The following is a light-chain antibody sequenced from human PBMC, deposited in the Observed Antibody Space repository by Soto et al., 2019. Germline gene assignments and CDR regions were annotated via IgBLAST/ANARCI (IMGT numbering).Light chain of an antibody. CDR2: EVS. CDR3: CSYAGSSTYV. V-gene: IGLV2-23*02. Sequence: QSVLTQPASVSGSPGQSITISCTGTSSVVGSYNLVSLYQQHPGKAPKLMIYEVSKRPSGVSNRFSGSKSGNTASLTISGLQAEDEADYYCCSYAGSSTYVFGTGTKVTVL. J-gene: IGLJ1*01. CDR1: SSVVGSYNL.